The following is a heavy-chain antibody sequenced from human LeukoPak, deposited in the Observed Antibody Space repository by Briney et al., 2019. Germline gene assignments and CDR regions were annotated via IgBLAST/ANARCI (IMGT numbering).Heavy chain of an antibody. Sequence: GGSLRLSYAASGFTFSTFWMHWVRQAPGEGPVWVSRINNDGSTTNYADSVKGRFTISRDNAKNTLYLQMNSLTDDDTAVYYCATAGQYRFDNWGQGTLVTVSS. D-gene: IGHD6-19*01. J-gene: IGHJ5*02. CDR2: INNDGSTT. CDR3: ATAGQYRFDN. CDR1: GFTFSTFW. V-gene: IGHV3-74*01.